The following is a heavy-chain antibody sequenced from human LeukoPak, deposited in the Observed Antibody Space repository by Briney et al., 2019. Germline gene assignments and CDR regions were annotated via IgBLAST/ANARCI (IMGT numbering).Heavy chain of an antibody. D-gene: IGHD7-27*01. V-gene: IGHV1-69*01. J-gene: IGHJ5*02. Sequence: GASVKVSCKASGGTFSSYAISWVRQAPGQGLEWMGGIIPIFGTANYAQKFQGRVTITADESTSTAYMELRSLRSEDTAVYYCARDRLGLPFDPWGQGTLVTVSS. CDR2: IIPIFGTA. CDR1: GGTFSSYA. CDR3: ARDRLGLPFDP.